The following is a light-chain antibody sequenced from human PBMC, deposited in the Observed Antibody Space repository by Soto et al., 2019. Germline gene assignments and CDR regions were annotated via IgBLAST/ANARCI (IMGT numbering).Light chain of an antibody. CDR1: TGAVTSGYY. CDR2: SKS. V-gene: IGLV7-43*01. Sequence: QAVVTQEPSLTVSPGGTVTLTCASSTGAVTSGYYPNWFQQKPGQAPRALIYSKSNKHSWTPARFSGSLLGGKAALTLSGVQSEDEAEYYCLLYYGGALVFGGGTKLTVL. CDR3: LLYYGGALV. J-gene: IGLJ2*01.